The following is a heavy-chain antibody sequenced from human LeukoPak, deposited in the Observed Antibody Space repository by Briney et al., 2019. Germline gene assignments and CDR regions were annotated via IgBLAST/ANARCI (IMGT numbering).Heavy chain of an antibody. CDR3: ARDKRHSYGRYFDH. Sequence: SETLSLTCSVSGDSISTYHWNWIRKPPGKGLEWIGYMQSTGNSNYNPSLKSRVSMSVETSKNRIVLNLSSVTAADTAVYYCARDKRHSYGRYFDHWGQGLLVTVTS. CDR2: MQSTGNS. D-gene: IGHD5-18*01. V-gene: IGHV4-59*01. CDR1: GDSISTYH. J-gene: IGHJ4*02.